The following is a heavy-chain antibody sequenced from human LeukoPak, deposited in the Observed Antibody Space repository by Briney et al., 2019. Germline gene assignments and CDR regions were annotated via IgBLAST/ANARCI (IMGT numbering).Heavy chain of an antibody. D-gene: IGHD5-24*01. J-gene: IGHJ4*02. CDR3: ARDKGDETRPSSERFDY. CDR2: IHNSGSP. CDR1: GASITTYC. V-gene: IGHV4-4*07. Sequence: SETLSLTCSVSGASITTYCWSWIRQSAGKGLEWIGRIHNSGSPHYNPSLTGRVTMSLDTSKNQFSLKLTSVTAADTAVYYCARDKGDETRPSSERFDYWGQGTLVTVSS.